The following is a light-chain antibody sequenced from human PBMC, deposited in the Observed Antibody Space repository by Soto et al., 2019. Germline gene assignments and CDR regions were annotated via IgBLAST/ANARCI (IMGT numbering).Light chain of an antibody. CDR3: QQYGSSPET. Sequence: EIVLTQSPGTLSLSPGERATLSCRASQSVSSSYLAWYQQKPGQAPRLLIYGASSRDTGIPDRFSGSGSGTDFTLNITRLEPEDFAVYYCQQYGSSPETFGQGTKLEIK. CDR1: QSVSSSY. CDR2: GAS. V-gene: IGKV3-20*01. J-gene: IGKJ2*01.